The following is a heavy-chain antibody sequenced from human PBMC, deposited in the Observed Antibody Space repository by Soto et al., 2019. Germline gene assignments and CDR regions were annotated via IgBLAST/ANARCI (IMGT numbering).Heavy chain of an antibody. CDR2: IYPGDSDT. CDR3: ARLEYYYGSGSRYYFGY. CDR1: GYSFTSYW. Sequence: PGESLKISCQGSGYSFTSYWIGWVRQMPGKGLEWMGIIYPGDSDTRYSPSFLGQVTISADKSISTAYLQWSSLKASDTAMYYCARLEYYYGSGSRYYFGYWGQGTLVTVSS. J-gene: IGHJ4*01. D-gene: IGHD3-10*01. V-gene: IGHV5-51*01.